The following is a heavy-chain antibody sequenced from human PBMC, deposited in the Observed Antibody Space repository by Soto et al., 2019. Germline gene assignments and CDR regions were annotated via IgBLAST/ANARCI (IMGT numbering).Heavy chain of an antibody. J-gene: IGHJ5*02. D-gene: IGHD3-16*02. CDR1: GDSVSSVGFH. CDR2: IYNGGST. CDR3: AAYCYTMTCTHFHGYS. V-gene: IGHV4-30-4*01. Sequence: TLSLTCTVSGDSVSSVGFHWAWLRRPPGKGLEWIGYIYNGGSTYYRPSLESRMHMSLDATRNHYSLRLTSVTAADTAVYYCAAYCYTMTCTHFHGYSWGQGTQVTVSS.